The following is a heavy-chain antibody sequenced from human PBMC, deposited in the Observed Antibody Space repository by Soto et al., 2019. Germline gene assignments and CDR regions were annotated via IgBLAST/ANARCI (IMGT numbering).Heavy chain of an antibody. J-gene: IGHJ3*02. D-gene: IGHD2-15*01. CDR1: GGSFSGYY. V-gene: IGHV4-34*01. CDR2: INHSGST. CDR3: ARGLGYCSGGSCRHAFDI. Sequence: QVQLQQWGAGLLKPSETLSLTCAVYGGSFSGYYWSWIRQPPGKGLEWIGEINHSGSTNYNPSLKSRVTISVDTSKNQFSLKLSSVTAADTAVYYCARGLGYCSGGSCRHAFDIWGRGTMVTVSS.